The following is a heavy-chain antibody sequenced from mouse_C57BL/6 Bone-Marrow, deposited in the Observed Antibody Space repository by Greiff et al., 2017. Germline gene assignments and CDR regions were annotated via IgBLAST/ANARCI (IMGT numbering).Heavy chain of an antibody. CDR2: IYPGDGDT. D-gene: IGHD1-1*01. J-gene: IGHJ2*01. Sequence: QVQLQQSGAELVKPGASVKISCKASGYAFSSYWMNWVKQRPGKGLEWIGQIYPGDGDTNSNGKFKGKATLTADKSSSTAYMQLSRLNSEDSAVYFCARDYGVVRDDWGQGTTLTVSS. CDR3: ARDYGVVRDD. CDR1: GYAFSSYW. V-gene: IGHV1-80*01.